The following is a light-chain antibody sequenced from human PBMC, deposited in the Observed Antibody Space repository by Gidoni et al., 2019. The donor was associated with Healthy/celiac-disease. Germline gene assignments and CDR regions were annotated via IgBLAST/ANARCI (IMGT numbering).Light chain of an antibody. Sequence: EIVMTQSPATLSVSPGERATLSCRARQSVSSNLAWYQQKPGQAPRLLIYGASTRATGIPARFSGGGSGTEFTLTISSLQSEDFAVYYWQQYNNWPRTSGQGTKVEIK. V-gene: IGKV3-15*01. CDR2: GAS. CDR1: QSVSSN. J-gene: IGKJ1*01. CDR3: QQYNNWPRT.